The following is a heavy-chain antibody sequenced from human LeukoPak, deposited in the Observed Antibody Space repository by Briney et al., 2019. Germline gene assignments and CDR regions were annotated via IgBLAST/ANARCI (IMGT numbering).Heavy chain of an antibody. CDR2: IHYSGST. V-gene: IGHV4-59*11. D-gene: IGHD2-2*01. CDR1: GGSISSHY. Sequence: SEALSLTCTVSGGSISSHYWSWIRQPPGKGLEWIGYIHYSGSTNYNPSLKSRVTISVDTSKNQFSLKLTSVTAADTVVYYCARDFGRGYCSTTSCFVPWFDPWGQGTLVTVSS. CDR3: ARDFGRGYCSTTSCFVPWFDP. J-gene: IGHJ5*02.